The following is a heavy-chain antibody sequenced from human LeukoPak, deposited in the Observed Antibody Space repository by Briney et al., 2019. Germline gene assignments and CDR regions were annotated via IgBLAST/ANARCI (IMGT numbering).Heavy chain of an antibody. CDR3: ARGALHVFDY. D-gene: IGHD3-10*02. CDR2: ISTSGSTT. J-gene: IGHJ4*02. V-gene: IGHV3-48*03. CDR1: GFTFSDYE. Sequence: GGSLRLSCAASGFTFSDYEINWVRQAPGKGLEWVSCISTSGSTTYYADSVKGRFTISRDNAKNSLFLQMNTLTAGDTAVYYCARGALHVFDYWGQGTPVTVSS.